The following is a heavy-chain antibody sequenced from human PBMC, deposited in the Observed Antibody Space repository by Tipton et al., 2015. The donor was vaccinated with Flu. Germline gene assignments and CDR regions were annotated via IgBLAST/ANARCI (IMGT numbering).Heavy chain of an antibody. D-gene: IGHD6-13*01. Sequence: SLRLSCAASGFTFSSYGMHWVRQAPGKGLEWVAVIWYDGSNKYYADSVKGRFTISRDNSKNTLYLQMNSLRAEDTAVYYCARGRYSSSWYYFDYWGQGTLVTVSS. CDR1: GFTFSSYG. CDR3: ARGRYSSSWYYFDY. V-gene: IGHV3-33*01. J-gene: IGHJ4*02. CDR2: IWYDGSNK.